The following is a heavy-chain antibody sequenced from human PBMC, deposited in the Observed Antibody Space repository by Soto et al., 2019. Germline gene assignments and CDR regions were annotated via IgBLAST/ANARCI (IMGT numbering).Heavy chain of an antibody. CDR1: GYSFSKYW. D-gene: IGHD4-4*01. CDR3: ARQEVWMAKISNDAFDF. V-gene: IGHV5-51*01. CDR2: MYPGDYDT. J-gene: IGHJ3*01. Sequence: PSESLKTCCNGPGYSFSKYWIALVRQMPGQGLEWIRIMYPGDYDTPYNPSVQVNVTISIDETINTAYLQCASLEASDTAIFYCARQEVWMAKISNDAFDFWGQGTMVTVSS.